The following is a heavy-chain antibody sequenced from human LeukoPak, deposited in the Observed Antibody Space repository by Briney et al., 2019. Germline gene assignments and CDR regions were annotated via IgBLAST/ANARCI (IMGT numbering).Heavy chain of an antibody. V-gene: IGHV4-59*01. CDR2: IYYSGST. J-gene: IGHJ5*02. CDR1: GGSISSYY. CDR3: ARARDYYDSSGYSNWFDP. D-gene: IGHD3-22*01. Sequence: SETLSLTCTVSGGSISSYYWNWIRQPPGKGLEWIGYIYYSGSTNYNPSLKSRVTISVDTSKNQFSLKLSSVTAADTAVYYCARARDYYDSSGYSNWFDPWGQGTLVTVSS.